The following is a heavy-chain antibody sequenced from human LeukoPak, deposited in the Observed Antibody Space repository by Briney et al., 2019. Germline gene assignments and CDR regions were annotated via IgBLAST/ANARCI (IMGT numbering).Heavy chain of an antibody. J-gene: IGHJ4*02. CDR2: INSDGSST. CDR1: GFTFSSYW. CDR3: ARAEYGYPGGY. V-gene: IGHV3-74*01. Sequence: GGSLRLSCAASGFTFSSYWMHWVRQARGKGLVWVSRINSDGSSTSYADSVKGRFTISRDNAKNTLYLQMNSLRAEDTAVYYCARAEYGYPGGYWGQGTLVTVSS. D-gene: IGHD4-17*01.